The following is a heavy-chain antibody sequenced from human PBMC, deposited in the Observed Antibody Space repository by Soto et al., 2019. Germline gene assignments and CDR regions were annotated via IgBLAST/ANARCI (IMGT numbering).Heavy chain of an antibody. V-gene: IGHV4-61*01. CDR1: GGSVSSGTHY. CDR2: FSSRGST. Sequence: QVQLQESGPRLVRPSAAVSLTCPVSGGSVSSGTHYWSWVRLPPGKRLEWIGFFSSRGSTSYNPSLTSQVPMPVDKSKNQFPLKLRSGIVADTAVYHCARFVRSCSGTTCYTRADVWGQGTTVSVSS. CDR3: ARFVRSCSGTTCYTRADV. J-gene: IGHJ6*02. D-gene: IGHD2-2*02.